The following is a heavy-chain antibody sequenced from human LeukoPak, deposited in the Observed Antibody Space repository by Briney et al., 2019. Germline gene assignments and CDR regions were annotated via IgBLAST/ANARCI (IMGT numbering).Heavy chain of an antibody. J-gene: IGHJ4*02. CDR1: GFTFSNAW. D-gene: IGHD3-3*01. CDR2: IKSKTDGGTT. CDR3: THLGYYDFWSGEFDY. V-gene: IGHV3-15*01. Sequence: GGSLRLSCAASGFTFSNAWMSWVRQAPGKGLEWVGRIKSKTDGGTTDYAAPVKGRFTISRDDSKNTLYLQMNSLKTEDTAVYYCTHLGYYDFWSGEFDYWGQGTLVTVSS.